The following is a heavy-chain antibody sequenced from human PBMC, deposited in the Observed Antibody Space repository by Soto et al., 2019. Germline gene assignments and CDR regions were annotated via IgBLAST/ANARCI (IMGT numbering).Heavy chain of an antibody. Sequence: ASVKVSCKASGYTLTSYGISWVRQAPGQGLEWMGWISAYDGNTNYAQKLQGRVTMTTDTSTSTAYMELRSLRSDDTAVYYCARAPYCGGDCYSGEPWGQGTLVTVSS. D-gene: IGHD2-21*02. CDR3: ARAPYCGGDCYSGEP. CDR1: GYTLTSYG. J-gene: IGHJ5*02. CDR2: ISAYDGNT. V-gene: IGHV1-18*01.